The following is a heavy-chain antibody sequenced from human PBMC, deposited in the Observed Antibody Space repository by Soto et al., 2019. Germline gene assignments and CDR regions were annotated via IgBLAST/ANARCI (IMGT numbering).Heavy chain of an antibody. V-gene: IGHV3-48*02. CDR2: ISSRSDII. CDR3: ARDWDFWSGYYAYSGMDV. J-gene: IGHJ6*02. Sequence: HPGGSLRLSCAASGFIFSSYSMHWVRQAPGKGLEWVSYISSRSDIISYADSVKGRLTISRDNDKNSLNLQMNSLRDEDTAVYYCARDWDFWSGYYAYSGMDVWGQGTTVTVSS. CDR1: GFIFSSYS. D-gene: IGHD3-3*01.